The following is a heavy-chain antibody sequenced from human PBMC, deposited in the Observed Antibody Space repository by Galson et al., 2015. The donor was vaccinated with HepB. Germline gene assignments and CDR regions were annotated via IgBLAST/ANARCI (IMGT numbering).Heavy chain of an antibody. D-gene: IGHD3-22*01. V-gene: IGHV1-18*01. Sequence: SVKVSCKASGYTFTSYGISWVRQAPGQGLEWMGWISAYNGNTNYAQKLQGRVTMTTDTSTSTAYMELRSLRSDDTAVYYCARRYYYDSSGYYYVDWGQGTLVTVSS. CDR2: ISAYNGNT. CDR1: GYTFTSYG. CDR3: ARRYYYDSSGYYYVD. J-gene: IGHJ4*02.